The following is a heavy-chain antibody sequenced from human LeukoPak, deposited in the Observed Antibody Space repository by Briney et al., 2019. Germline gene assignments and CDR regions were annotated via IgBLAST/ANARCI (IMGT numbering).Heavy chain of an antibody. CDR1: GFDFSTYG. D-gene: IGHD3-3*01. CDR3: ARHDWFDP. CDR2: ISNSGDKT. V-gene: IGHV3-23*01. Sequence: GGTLRLSCAGSGFDFSTYGMTWVRQAPGKGLEWVSAISNSGDKTYYADSVKGRFTISRDNSKNMLYLEMNSLRAEDTAVYYCARHDWFDPWGQGTLVTVSS. J-gene: IGHJ5*02.